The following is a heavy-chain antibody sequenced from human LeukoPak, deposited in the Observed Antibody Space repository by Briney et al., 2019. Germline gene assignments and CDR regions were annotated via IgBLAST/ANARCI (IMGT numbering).Heavy chain of an antibody. D-gene: IGHD5/OR15-5a*01. CDR1: GGSISSNTYF. J-gene: IGHJ5*02. Sequence: SETLSLTCNVSGGSISSNTYFWGWIRRPPGEGLEWIGSIRYSGGTYYNPSLKSRVTISVDTSNNQFSLHLTSLTAADTAVYYCATSDTVSTYNWFDPWGLGTLVTVS. V-gene: IGHV4-39*01. CDR2: IRYSGGT. CDR3: ATSDTVSTYNWFDP.